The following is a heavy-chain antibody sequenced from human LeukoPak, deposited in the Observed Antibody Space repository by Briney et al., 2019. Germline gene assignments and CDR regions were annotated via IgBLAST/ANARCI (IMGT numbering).Heavy chain of an antibody. Sequence: PGGSLRLSCAASGFTFSSYAMSWVRQAPGKGLEWVSAISGSGGSTYYADSVKGRFTISRDNSKNTLYLQMNSLRAEDTAVYYCAKDSQGGYYDSSVTDYWGQGTLVTVSS. CDR3: AKDSQGGYYDSSVTDY. CDR2: ISGSGGST. V-gene: IGHV3-23*01. J-gene: IGHJ4*02. CDR1: GFTFSSYA. D-gene: IGHD3-22*01.